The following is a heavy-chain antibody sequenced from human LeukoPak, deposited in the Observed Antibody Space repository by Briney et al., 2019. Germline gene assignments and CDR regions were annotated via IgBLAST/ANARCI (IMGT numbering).Heavy chain of an antibody. Sequence: PGRSLRLSCAASGFPFSSYGMHWVRQAPGKGLEWVAVIWYDGSNKYYADSVKGRFTISRDNSKNTLYLQMNSLRAEDTAVYYCARDQRGYSYGYNYGMDVWGQGTTVTVSS. J-gene: IGHJ6*02. CDR1: GFPFSSYG. V-gene: IGHV3-33*08. CDR3: ARDQRGYSYGYNYGMDV. D-gene: IGHD5-18*01. CDR2: IWYDGSNK.